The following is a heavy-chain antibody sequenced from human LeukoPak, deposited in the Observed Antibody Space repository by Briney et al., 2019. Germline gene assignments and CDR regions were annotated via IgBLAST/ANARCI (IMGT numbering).Heavy chain of an antibody. J-gene: IGHJ3*02. V-gene: IGHV4-4*07. Sequence: SETLSLTCTVSGGSISSYYWSWLRQPAGKGLEWIGRIYTSGSTNYNPSLKSRVTMSVDTSKNQFSLKLSSVTAADTAVYYCARGYDILTGQVGAFDIWGQGTMVTVSS. CDR2: IYTSGST. CDR1: GGSISSYY. CDR3: ARGYDILTGQVGAFDI. D-gene: IGHD3-9*01.